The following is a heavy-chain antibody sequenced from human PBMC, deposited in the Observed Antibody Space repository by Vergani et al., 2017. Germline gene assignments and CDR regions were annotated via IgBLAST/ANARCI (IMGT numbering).Heavy chain of an antibody. J-gene: IGHJ4*02. CDR2: IWYDGSKK. CDR3: ARDKQDGGLEWLPDYFDY. CDR1: GFTFSSYE. D-gene: IGHD3-3*01. V-gene: IGHV3-33*08. Sequence: VQLVESGGGLVQPGGSLRLSCAASGFTFSSYEMNWVRQAPGKGLEWVAVIWYDGSKKYYADSVKGRFTISRDNSKNTLYLQMNSLRAEDRAVYYCARDKQDGGLEWLPDYFDYWAREPWSPSPQ.